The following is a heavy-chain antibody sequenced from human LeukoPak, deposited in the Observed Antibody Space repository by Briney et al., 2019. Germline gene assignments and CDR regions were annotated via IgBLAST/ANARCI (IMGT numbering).Heavy chain of an antibody. CDR1: GGSLSSSNYY. J-gene: IGHJ4*02. D-gene: IGHD1-14*01. V-gene: IGHV4-39*01. CDR3: ARRRSRNFFDN. CDR2: VYYSGSS. Sequence: SETQSLTCTVSGGSLSSSNYYWGWIRQPPGKGLEWIGSVYYSGSSYYKPSLKSRVTISVDTSKNQFSLKLSSVTAADTAVYYCARRRSRNFFDNWGQGTLVTVSS.